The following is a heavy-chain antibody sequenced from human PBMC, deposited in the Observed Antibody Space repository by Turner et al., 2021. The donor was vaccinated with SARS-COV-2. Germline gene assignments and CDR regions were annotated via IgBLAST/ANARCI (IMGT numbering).Heavy chain of an antibody. CDR3: AKVESSGWYEIYQYGMDV. J-gene: IGHJ6*02. Sequence: QVQLVESGGGVVRPGSSLRLSCAASGFTFSSYGMHWVRQAPGKGLEWVAVISYDGSNKYYADSVKGRFTISRDNSKNTLYLQMNSLRAEDTAVYYCAKVESSGWYEIYQYGMDVWGQGTTVTVSS. CDR2: ISYDGSNK. CDR1: GFTFSSYG. D-gene: IGHD6-19*01. V-gene: IGHV3-30*18.